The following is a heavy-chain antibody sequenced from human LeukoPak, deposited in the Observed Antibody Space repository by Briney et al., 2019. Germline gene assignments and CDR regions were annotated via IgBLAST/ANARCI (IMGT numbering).Heavy chain of an antibody. CDR2: IYYSGNT. V-gene: IGHV4-59*08. D-gene: IGHD2-15*01. J-gene: IGHJ4*02. CDR3: ARHSYGGASSGGSCYVFDY. Sequence: PSETLSLTCTVSGGSISSYYWSWIRQPPGKRLEWIGYIYYSGNTNYNPSLKSRVTISVDTSKNQFSLKLSSVTAADTAVYYCARHSYGGASSGGSCYVFDYWGQGTLVTASS. CDR1: GGSISSYY.